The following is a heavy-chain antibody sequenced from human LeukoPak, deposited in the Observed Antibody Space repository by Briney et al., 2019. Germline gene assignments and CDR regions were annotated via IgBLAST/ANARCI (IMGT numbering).Heavy chain of an antibody. V-gene: IGHV4-31*03. CDR2: IYYSGST. CDR3: ARFEEGDAFDI. CDR1: GGSISSGGYY. J-gene: IGHJ3*02. D-gene: IGHD3-9*01. Sequence: SGTLSLTCTVSGGSISSGGYYWSWIRQHPGKGLEWIGYIYYSGSTYYNPSLKSRVTISVDTSKNQFSLKLSSVTAADTAVYYCARFEEGDAFDIWGQGTMVTVSS.